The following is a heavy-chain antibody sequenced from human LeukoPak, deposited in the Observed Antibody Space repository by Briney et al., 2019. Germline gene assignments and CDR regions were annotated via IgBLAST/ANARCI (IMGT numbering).Heavy chain of an antibody. CDR1: GFTFSSYA. D-gene: IGHD2-2*01. CDR3: AKDRYCSSTSCSHCYYYGMDV. CDR2: ISGSGGST. J-gene: IGHJ6*02. V-gene: IGHV3-23*01. Sequence: GGSLRLSCAASGFTFSSYAMSWVRQAPGKGLEWVSAISGSGGSTYYADSVKGRFTISRDNSKNTLYLQMNSLRAEDTAVYYCAKDRYCSSTSCSHCYYYGMDVWGQGTTVTVSS.